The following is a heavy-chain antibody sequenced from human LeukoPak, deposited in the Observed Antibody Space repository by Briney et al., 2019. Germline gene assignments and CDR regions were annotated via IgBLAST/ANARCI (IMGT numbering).Heavy chain of an antibody. V-gene: IGHV1-18*01. D-gene: IGHD3-22*01. CDR3: ARRLDYYDTSGYHTLDY. Sequence: ASVKVSCKASGYTFSNYGITWVRQAPGQGPEWMGWISAYNGNTNYAQNLQGRVTMATDTSTSTAYMELGSLRSDDTAVYYCARRLDYYDTSGYHTLDYWGQGTLVTVSS. CDR2: ISAYNGNT. CDR1: GYTFSNYG. J-gene: IGHJ4*02.